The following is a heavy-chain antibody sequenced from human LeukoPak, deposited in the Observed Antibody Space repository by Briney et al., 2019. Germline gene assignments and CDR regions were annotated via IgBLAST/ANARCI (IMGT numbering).Heavy chain of an antibody. CDR1: GFTFSNYG. CDR2: ISFDGSAK. CDR3: AKDRVTAAGYYFDY. J-gene: IGHJ4*02. Sequence: PGGSLRLSCAASGFTFSNYGMHWVRQAPGKGLEWVSVISFDGSAKYYADSVKGRFTISRDDSKNTLYLQMTSLRAGDTAVYYCAKDRVTAAGYYFDYWGQGTLVTVSS. V-gene: IGHV3-30*18. D-gene: IGHD6-13*01.